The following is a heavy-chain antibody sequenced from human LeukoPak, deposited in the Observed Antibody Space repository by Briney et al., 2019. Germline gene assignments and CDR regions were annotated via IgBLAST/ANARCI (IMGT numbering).Heavy chain of an antibody. V-gene: IGHV4-34*01. CDR1: GGSFSGYY. CDR2: INHSGST. J-gene: IGHJ5*02. CDR3: ASLPDYYDGSGLIRRGFAP. D-gene: IGHD3-22*01. Sequence: SETLSLTCAVYGGSFSGYYWSWIRQPPGKGLEWIGEINHSGSTNYNPSLKSRVTISVDTSKNQFSLKLSSVTAADTAVYYCASLPDYYDGSGLIRRGFAPGGRGPRVTVSS.